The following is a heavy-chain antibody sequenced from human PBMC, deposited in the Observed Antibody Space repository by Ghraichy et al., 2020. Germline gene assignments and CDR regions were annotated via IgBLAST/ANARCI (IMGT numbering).Heavy chain of an antibody. V-gene: IGHV3-15*07. J-gene: IGHJ3*02. D-gene: IGHD2-21*02. CDR1: DFTFSNAW. Sequence: GSLRLSCVASDFTFSNAWMNWVRQAPGKGLEWVGRIKSKTDGGTTDYAAPVKDRFTISRDDSINTLYLEMNDLKTEDTAVYYCTTGGSVVVPATRAFDIWGQGTMVTVSS. CDR3: TTGGSVVVPATRAFDI. CDR2: IKSKTDGGTT.